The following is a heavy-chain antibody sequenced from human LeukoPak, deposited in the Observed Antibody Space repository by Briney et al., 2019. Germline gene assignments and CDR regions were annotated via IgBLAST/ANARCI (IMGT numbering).Heavy chain of an antibody. CDR2: IYPGDSDT. CDR3: ATYKKGYFDY. Sequence: GEPLKISCKGSGYSFTSYWIAWVRQKPGKRLEWMGIIYPGDSDTRYSPSFQGQVSFSADKSISTAYLQWSSLKASDTAMYYCATYKKGYFDYWGQGTLVTVSS. D-gene: IGHD5-24*01. J-gene: IGHJ4*02. V-gene: IGHV5-51*01. CDR1: GYSFTSYW.